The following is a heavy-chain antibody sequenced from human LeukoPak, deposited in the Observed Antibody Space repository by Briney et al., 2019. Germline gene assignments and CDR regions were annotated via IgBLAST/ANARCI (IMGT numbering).Heavy chain of an antibody. CDR2: VKGDGRTT. V-gene: IGHV3-74*01. D-gene: IGHD5-18*01. CDR1: GLTFSDFW. J-gene: IGHJ4*02. Sequence: GGSLRLSCAASGLTFSDFWMHWVCQPPGKGLVWVALVKGDGRTTIYADSVKGRFTISRDNAKNTLYLQMNSLRADDSGVYYCATGHSYGYDYWGQGVLVTVSS. CDR3: ATGHSYGYDY.